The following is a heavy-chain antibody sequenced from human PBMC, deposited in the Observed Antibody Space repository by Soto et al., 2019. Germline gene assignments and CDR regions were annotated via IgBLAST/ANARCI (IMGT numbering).Heavy chain of an antibody. CDR1: GDSISNSRFY. CDR3: ARDFFDSSDYTTNWFDP. CDR2: IYHTGNA. V-gene: IGHV4-39*01. Sequence: SETLSLTCSVSGDSISNSRFYWAWIRQPPGEGLEWIGSIYHTGNAYYNPSLKSRVTISVDTSKNQFSLRLTSVTAADAALYYCARDFFDSSDYTTNWFDPWGQGTLVTVSS. J-gene: IGHJ5*02. D-gene: IGHD3-22*01.